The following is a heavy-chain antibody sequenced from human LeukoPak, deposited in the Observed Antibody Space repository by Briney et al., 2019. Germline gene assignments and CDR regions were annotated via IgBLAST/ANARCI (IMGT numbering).Heavy chain of an antibody. D-gene: IGHD5-18*01. CDR1: GYTFTSYY. V-gene: IGHV1-46*01. CDR3: ARGPTWIQLWLQFDY. CDR2: INPSGGST. J-gene: IGHJ4*02. Sequence: ASVKVSCKASGYTFTSYYMHWVRQAPGQGLEWMGIINPSGGSTSYAQKFQGRVTMTRDTSTSTVYMELSSLRSEDTAVYYCARGPTWIQLWLQFDYWGQGTLVTVSS.